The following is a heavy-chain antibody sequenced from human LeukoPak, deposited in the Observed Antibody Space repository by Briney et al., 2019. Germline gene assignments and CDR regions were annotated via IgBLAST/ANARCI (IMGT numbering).Heavy chain of an antibody. CDR2: LAHDGGDR. J-gene: IGHJ4*02. D-gene: IGHD6-19*01. V-gene: IGHV3-30*04. Sequence: GGSLRLSCAASGLTFSNYAMPWVRQAPGKGLEWVAVLAHDGGDRYFADSVKGRFNLSRENSKNTLYLQMSSLRAEDTALYYCARGTPAVAGIDYWGQGTLVTVSS. CDR1: GLTFSNYA. CDR3: ARGTPAVAGIDY.